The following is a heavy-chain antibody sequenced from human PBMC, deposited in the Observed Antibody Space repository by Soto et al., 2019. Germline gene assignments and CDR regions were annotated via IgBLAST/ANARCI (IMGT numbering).Heavy chain of an antibody. CDR3: ARGYTGGWSRGGYFDY. V-gene: IGHV3-48*03. CDR1: GFTFTRYD. J-gene: IGHJ4*02. D-gene: IGHD6-19*01. CDR2: ISTSGTNI. Sequence: EVQLAESGGGLVQHVGSLSLSFASSGFTFTRYDLNWVRQAPGRGREWVSYISTSGTNIYYADSVKGRFTISRDNAKNSLYLQMNSLRAEDTAVYYCARGYTGGWSRGGYFDYWGQGALVTVSS.